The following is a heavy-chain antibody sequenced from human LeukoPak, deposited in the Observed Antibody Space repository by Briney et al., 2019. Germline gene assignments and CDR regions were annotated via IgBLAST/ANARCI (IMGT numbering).Heavy chain of an antibody. V-gene: IGHV4-59*01. CDR1: GGXISSYY. CDR3: ARGSIAAAGTDFDY. J-gene: IGHJ4*02. CDR2: IYYSGST. D-gene: IGHD6-13*01. Sequence: SETLSLTCTVSGGXISSYYCSWIRQPPGKGREWIGHIYYSGSTNYNPSLKSRVTISVDTSKNQFSLKLSSVTAADTAVYYCARGSIAAAGTDFDYWGQGTLVTVSS.